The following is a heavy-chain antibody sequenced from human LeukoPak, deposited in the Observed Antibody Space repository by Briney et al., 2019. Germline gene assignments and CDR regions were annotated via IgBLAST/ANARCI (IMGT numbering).Heavy chain of an antibody. J-gene: IGHJ4*02. CDR3: ARDRAPQYYYDSSGYFSIPVY. D-gene: IGHD3-22*01. CDR2: INTDGSGT. CDR1: GFTFGTFW. Sequence: GGSLRLSCAASGFTFGTFWMHWVRQAPGKGLVWLARINTDGSGTSYADSVKGRFTISRDNAKNSLYLQMNSLRAEDTAVYYCARDRAPQYYYDSSGYFSIPVYWGQGTLVTVSS. V-gene: IGHV3-74*01.